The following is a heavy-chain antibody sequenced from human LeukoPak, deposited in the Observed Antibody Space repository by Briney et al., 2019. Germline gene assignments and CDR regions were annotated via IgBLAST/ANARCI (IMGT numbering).Heavy chain of an antibody. J-gene: IGHJ4*02. CDR1: GGSISSGGYS. CDR2: IYHSGST. CDR3: ARAFPGFDY. V-gene: IGHV4-30-2*01. D-gene: IGHD2/OR15-2a*01. Sequence: PSETLSLTCAVSGGSISSGGYSWSWIRQPPGKGLEWIGYIYHSGSTYYNPSLKSRVTISVDRPKNQFSLKLSSVTAADTAVYYCARAFPGFDYWGQGTLVTVSS.